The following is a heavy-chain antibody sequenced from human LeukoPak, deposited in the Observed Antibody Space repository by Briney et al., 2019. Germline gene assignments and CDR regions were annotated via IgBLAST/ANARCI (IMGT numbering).Heavy chain of an antibody. V-gene: IGHV3-30*18. J-gene: IGHJ4*02. CDR1: GFTFSSYG. D-gene: IGHD2-21*02. Sequence: GGSLRLSCAASGFTFSSYGMHWVRQAPGKGLEWVAVVSYDGSNKYYADSVKGRFTISRDNSKNTLYLQMNSLRAEDTAVYYCAKDEVAYCGGDCYSHYWGQGTLVTVSS. CDR2: VSYDGSNK. CDR3: AKDEVAYCGGDCYSHY.